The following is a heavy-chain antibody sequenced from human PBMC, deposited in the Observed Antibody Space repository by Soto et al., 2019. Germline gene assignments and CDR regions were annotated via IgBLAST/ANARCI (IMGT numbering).Heavy chain of an antibody. CDR2: LGGAGAR. J-gene: IGHJ6*02. Sequence: GGSLRLSCAAFGFTYRSYDMHWVRHVPGKGLEWVSSLGGAGAREYAGSVRGRFTISRDNAKNSLYLQMGSLRVGDTAVYYCTRATFGVGMDLWGQGTPVTVSS. CDR3: TRATFGVGMDL. CDR1: GFTYRSYD. V-gene: IGHV3-13*01. D-gene: IGHD3-10*01.